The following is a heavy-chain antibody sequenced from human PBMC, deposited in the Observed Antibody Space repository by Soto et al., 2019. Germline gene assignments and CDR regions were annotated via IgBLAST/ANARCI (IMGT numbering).Heavy chain of an antibody. J-gene: IGHJ3*02. Sequence: GGSLRLSCAASGFTFSSYAMHWVRQAPGKGLEWVSSISSSSSYIYYADSVKGRFTISRDNARQSLYLQMNSLRAEDTAVYYCATERYSTTWHDAFDIWGQGTMVTVSS. CDR1: GFTFSSYA. D-gene: IGHD6-13*01. CDR2: ISSSSSYI. CDR3: ATERYSTTWHDAFDI. V-gene: IGHV3-21*01.